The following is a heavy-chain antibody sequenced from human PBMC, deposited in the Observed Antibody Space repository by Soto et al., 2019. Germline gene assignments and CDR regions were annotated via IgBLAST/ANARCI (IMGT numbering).Heavy chain of an antibody. J-gene: IGHJ6*02. CDR3: ARDSGYSNYGLYGMDV. CDR1: GYTFTGYY. CDR2: INPNSGGT. D-gene: IGHD4-4*01. V-gene: IGHV1-2*04. Sequence: ASVKVSCKASGYTFTGYYMHWVRQAPGQGLEWMGWINPNSGGTNYAQKFQGWVTMTRDTSISTAYMELSRLRSDDTAVYYCARDSGYSNYGLYGMDVWGQGTTVTVSS.